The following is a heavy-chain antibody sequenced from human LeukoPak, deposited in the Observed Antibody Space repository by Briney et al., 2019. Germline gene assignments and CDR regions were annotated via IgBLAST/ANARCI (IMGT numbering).Heavy chain of an antibody. D-gene: IGHD5-24*01. Sequence: SETLSLTCTVSGGSVSSSSYYWGWIRQPPGKGLEWIGSIYYSGSTYYNPSLKSRVTISVDTSKNQFSLKLSSVTAADTAVYYCARGTRDGYNTNWFDPWGQGTLVTVSS. V-gene: IGHV4-39*01. J-gene: IGHJ5*02. CDR2: IYYSGST. CDR3: ARGTRDGYNTNWFDP. CDR1: GGSVSSSSYY.